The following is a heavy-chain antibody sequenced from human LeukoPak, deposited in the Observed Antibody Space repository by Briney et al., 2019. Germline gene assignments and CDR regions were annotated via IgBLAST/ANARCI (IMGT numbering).Heavy chain of an antibody. CDR2: IYRGGST. V-gene: IGHV3-53*04. CDR3: ARALYCSSTGCFYFDP. D-gene: IGHD2-2*01. CDR1: GFTVSSNY. Sequence: GGSLRLSCAASGFTVSSNYMSSVRQAPGKGLEWVSVIYRGGSTYYADSVKGRFTISRNNSKKALYLQMNSLRAEDTAVYYCARALYCSSTGCFYFDPWGQGTLVTVSS. J-gene: IGHJ5*02.